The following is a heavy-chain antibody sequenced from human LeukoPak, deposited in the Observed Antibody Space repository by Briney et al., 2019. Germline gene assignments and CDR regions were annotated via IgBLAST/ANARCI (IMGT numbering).Heavy chain of an antibody. CDR3: ARDIFTRSIAARPSGAFDI. Sequence: SETLSLTCTVSGGSISSYYWSWIRQPAGKGLEWIGRIYTSGSTNYNPSLKSRVTMSVDTSKNQFSLKLSSVTAADTAVYYCARDIFTRSIAARPSGAFDIWGQGTMVTVSS. J-gene: IGHJ3*02. V-gene: IGHV4-4*07. D-gene: IGHD6-6*01. CDR1: GGSISSYY. CDR2: IYTSGST.